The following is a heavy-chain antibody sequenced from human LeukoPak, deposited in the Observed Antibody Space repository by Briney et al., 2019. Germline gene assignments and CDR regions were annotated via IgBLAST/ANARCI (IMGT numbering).Heavy chain of an antibody. D-gene: IGHD4-11*01. CDR2: ISAYNGNT. J-gene: IGHJ6*03. V-gene: IGHV1-18*01. Sequence: ASVKVSCKASGYTFTSYGISWVRQAPGQGLEWMGWISAYNGNTNYAQKLQGRVTMTTDTSTSTAYMELRSLRSDDTAVYYCARVPLGVTVTTSYYYYYMDVWGKGTTVTVSS. CDR1: GYTFTSYG. CDR3: ARVPLGVTVTTSYYYYYMDV.